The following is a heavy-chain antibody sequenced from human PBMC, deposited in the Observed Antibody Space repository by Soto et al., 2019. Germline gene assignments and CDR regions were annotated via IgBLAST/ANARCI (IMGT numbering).Heavy chain of an antibody. CDR1: GFTFSSYG. CDR3: AKDWRDFWSGYPIDY. Sequence: LRLSCAASGFTFSSYGMHWVRQAPGKGLEWVAVISYDGSNKYYADSVKGRFTISRDNSKNTLYLQMNSLRAEDTAVYYCAKDWRDFWSGYPIDYWGQGTLVTVSS. D-gene: IGHD3-3*01. CDR2: ISYDGSNK. V-gene: IGHV3-30*18. J-gene: IGHJ4*02.